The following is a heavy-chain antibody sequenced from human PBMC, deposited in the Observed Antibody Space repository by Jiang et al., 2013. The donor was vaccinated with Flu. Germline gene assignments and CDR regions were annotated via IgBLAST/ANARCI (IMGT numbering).Heavy chain of an antibody. CDR3: ARRRHVWVVAATRKSDAFDI. D-gene: IGHD2-15*01. Sequence: GAEVKKPGESLKIPCKGSGYSFTSYWIGWVRQMPGKGLEWMGIIYPGDSDTRYSPSFQGQVTISADKSISTAYLQWSSLKASDTAMYYCARRRHVWVVAATRKSDAFDIWGQGTMVTVSS. CDR2: IYPGDSDT. CDR1: GYSFTSYW. V-gene: IGHV5-51*01. J-gene: IGHJ3*02.